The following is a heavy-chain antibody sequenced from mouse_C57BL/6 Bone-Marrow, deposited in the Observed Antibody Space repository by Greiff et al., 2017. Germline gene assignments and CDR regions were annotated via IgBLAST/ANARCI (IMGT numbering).Heavy chain of an antibody. CDR1: GYTFTEYT. D-gene: IGHD2-10*02. Sequence: VHLVESGAELVKPGASVKLSCKASGYTFTEYTIHWVKQRSGRGLEWIGWFYPGSGSIKYNEKFKDKATLTVDKPSSTDYMELSRLTSEGSAVYFCARHESPVLVRNWYFDVWGTGTTVTVSS. J-gene: IGHJ1*03. V-gene: IGHV1-62-2*01. CDR3: ARHESPVLVRNWYFDV. CDR2: FYPGSGSI.